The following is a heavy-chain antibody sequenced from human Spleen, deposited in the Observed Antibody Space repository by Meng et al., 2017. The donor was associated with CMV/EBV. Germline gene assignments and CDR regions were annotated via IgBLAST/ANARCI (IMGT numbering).Heavy chain of an antibody. CDR2: IYYSGST. CDR1: GGSISSYY. J-gene: IGHJ5*02. CDR3: ARGSAHTGWFDP. D-gene: IGHD7-27*01. Sequence: LTCTVSGGSISSYYWSWIRQPPGKGLEWIGYIYYSGSTNYNPSLKSRVTISVDTSKNQFSLKLSSVTAADTAVYYCARGSAHTGWFDPWGQGTLVTVSS. V-gene: IGHV4-59*01.